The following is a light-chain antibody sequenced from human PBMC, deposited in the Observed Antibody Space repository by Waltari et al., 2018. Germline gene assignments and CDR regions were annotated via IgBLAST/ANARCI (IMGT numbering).Light chain of an antibody. V-gene: IGLV1-47*01. CDR3: ATWDDRLTAV. Sequence: QSILTQPPSASGTPVRTVTIPCSGSNSNLRANSVCWYQQLPGTAPKLLILGNTPRPSGVPDRFSGSKSGTSASLAIRGLRSEDEADYYCATWDDRLTAVFGGGTKLTVL. J-gene: IGLJ2*01. CDR1: NSNLRANS. CDR2: GNT.